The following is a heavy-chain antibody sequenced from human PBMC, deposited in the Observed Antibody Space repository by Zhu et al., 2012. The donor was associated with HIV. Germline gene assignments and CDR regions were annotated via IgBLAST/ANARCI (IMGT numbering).Heavy chain of an antibody. V-gene: IGHV4-4*09. J-gene: IGHJ3*02. CDR2: IYTSGST. D-gene: IGHD2-15*01. CDR1: GGSISSYY. Sequence: QVQLQESGPGLVKPSETLSLTCTVSGGSISSYYWSWIRQPPGKGLEWIGYIYTSGSTNYNPSLKSRVTISVDTSKNQFSLKLNSVTAADTAVYYCARGGRFGYCSGGSCYRDDAFDIWGQGDKWSPSLQ. CDR3: ARGGRFGYCSGGSCYRDDAFDI.